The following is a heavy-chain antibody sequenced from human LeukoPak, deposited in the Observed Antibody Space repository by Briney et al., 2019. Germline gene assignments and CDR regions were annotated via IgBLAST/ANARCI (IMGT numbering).Heavy chain of an antibody. CDR1: GFTFTSSA. V-gene: IGHV1-58*01. D-gene: IGHD3-22*01. CDR3: AAEAAYYYDSRDAFDV. Sequence: ASVKVSCKASGFTFTSSAVQWVRQARGQRLEWIGWVVVGSGNTNYAQKFQERVTITRDMSTSLVYMELSSLRSEDTAVYYCAAEAAYYYDSRDAFDVWGQGTMVTVSS. J-gene: IGHJ3*01. CDR2: VVVGSGNT.